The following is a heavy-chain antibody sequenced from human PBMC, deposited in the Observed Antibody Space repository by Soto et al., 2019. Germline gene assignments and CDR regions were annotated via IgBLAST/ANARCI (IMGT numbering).Heavy chain of an antibody. CDR3: AREQIVPATIYYYYGMDV. V-gene: IGHV4-59*01. D-gene: IGHD2-2*01. J-gene: IGHJ6*02. CDR2: IYYSGST. Sequence: SETLSLTCTVSGGSISSYYWSWIRQPPGKRLEWIGYIYYSGSTNYNPSLKSRVTISVDTSKNQFSLKLSSVTAADTAVYYCAREQIVPATIYYYYGMDVWGQGTTVTVSS. CDR1: GGSISSYY.